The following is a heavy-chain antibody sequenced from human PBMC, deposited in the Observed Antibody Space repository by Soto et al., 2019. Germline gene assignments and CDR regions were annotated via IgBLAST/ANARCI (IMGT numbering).Heavy chain of an antibody. CDR2: IHYSGST. CDR1: GASISSGGAYY. J-gene: IGHJ4*02. CDR3: ARSPKGLGNFDY. V-gene: IGHV4-30-4*01. D-gene: IGHD3-10*01. Sequence: QVQLQESGPGLVKPSQTLSLTCAVSGASISSGGAYYWSWIRQSPGKGLEWIGYIHYSGSTYYNSSLKSRVTMSVDTAKSRFSLKVSSVTAAATAVYYCARSPKGLGNFDYWGPGTLVTVFS.